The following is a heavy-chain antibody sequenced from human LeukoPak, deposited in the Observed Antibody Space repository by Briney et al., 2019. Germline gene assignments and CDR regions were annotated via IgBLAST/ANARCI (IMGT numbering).Heavy chain of an antibody. CDR1: GFTFSSYS. V-gene: IGHV3-30*04. CDR3: ARDSGSGSQEYPFDY. CDR2: ISYDGSTK. Sequence: SGGSLRLSCAASGFTFSSYSMHWVRQAPGKGLEWVAVISYDGSTKYYADSMKGRSTIARNNSKNTLYLQMNSLRAEDTAVYYCARDSGSGSQEYPFDYWGQGTLVTVSS. D-gene: IGHD3-10*01. J-gene: IGHJ4*02.